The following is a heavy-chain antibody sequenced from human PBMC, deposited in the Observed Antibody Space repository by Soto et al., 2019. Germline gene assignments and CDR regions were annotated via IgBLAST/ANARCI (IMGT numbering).Heavy chain of an antibody. J-gene: IGHJ4*02. Sequence: EVQLVESGGGLVRPGGSLRLSCAASGFTVTNLYITWVRQAPGKGLEWVSVISSGGSTYYADSVKCRFTISRDNSKNTLYIEMNSLRAGDTAVYYCARDTFGGAYDFCHGGQGTLVTVSS. CDR1: GFTVTNLY. D-gene: IGHD3-3*01. CDR2: ISSGGST. V-gene: IGHV3-66*01. CDR3: ARDTFGGAYDFCH.